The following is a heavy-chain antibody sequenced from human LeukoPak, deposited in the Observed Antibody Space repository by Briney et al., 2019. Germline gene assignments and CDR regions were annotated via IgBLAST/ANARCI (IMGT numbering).Heavy chain of an antibody. J-gene: IGHJ4*02. Sequence: ASVKVSCKASGYTFTSYGISWVRQAPGQGLEWMGWISAYNGNTNYAQKLQGRVTMATDTSTSTAYMELRSLRSDDTAVYYCAREQWSYDYVWGSYPFWGQGTLVTVSS. CDR3: AREQWSYDYVWGSYPF. V-gene: IGHV1-18*01. CDR1: GYTFTSYG. D-gene: IGHD3-16*01. CDR2: ISAYNGNT.